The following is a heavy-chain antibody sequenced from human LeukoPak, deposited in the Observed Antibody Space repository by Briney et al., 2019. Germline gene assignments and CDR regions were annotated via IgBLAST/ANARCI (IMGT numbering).Heavy chain of an antibody. V-gene: IGHV1-8*01. CDR3: ARGKAGCSSTSCYYYYYYGMDV. CDR1: GYTFTSYD. Sequence: ASVKVSCKASGYTFTSYDINWVRQATGQGLEWMGWMNPNSGNTGYAQRFQGRVTMTRNTSISTAYMELSSLRSEDTAVYYCARGKAGCSSTSCYYYYYYGMDVWGQGTTVTVSS. CDR2: MNPNSGNT. J-gene: IGHJ6*02. D-gene: IGHD2-2*01.